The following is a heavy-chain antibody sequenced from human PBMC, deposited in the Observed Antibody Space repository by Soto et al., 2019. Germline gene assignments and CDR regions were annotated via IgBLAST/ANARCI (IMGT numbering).Heavy chain of an antibody. D-gene: IGHD6-13*01. CDR1: GFTVSSSG. V-gene: IGHV3-30*18. CDR3: AKIAKGYSSSWHLDY. J-gene: IGHJ4*02. Sequence: GGALRLSCAASGFTVSSSGMHWVRQAPVKVLEWVAVISYDGSNKYYADSVKGRFTISRDNSKNTLYLQMNSLRAEDTAVYYCAKIAKGYSSSWHLDYWGQGTLVTVSS. CDR2: ISYDGSNK.